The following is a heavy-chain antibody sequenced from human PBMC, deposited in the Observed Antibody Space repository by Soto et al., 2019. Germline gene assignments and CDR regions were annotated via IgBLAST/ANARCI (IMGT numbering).Heavy chain of an antibody. D-gene: IGHD6-13*01. J-gene: IGHJ4*02. CDR1: GFAFSSYG. Sequence: GGSLRLSCAASGFAFSSYGMHWVRQAPGKGLEWVAVIWYDGSNKYYADSVKGRFTISRDNSKNTLYLQMNSLRAEDTAVYYCARDRGSIAAAGSPRATTPSAPDYWGQGTLVTVSS. V-gene: IGHV3-33*01. CDR2: IWYDGSNK. CDR3: ARDRGSIAAAGSPRATTPSAPDY.